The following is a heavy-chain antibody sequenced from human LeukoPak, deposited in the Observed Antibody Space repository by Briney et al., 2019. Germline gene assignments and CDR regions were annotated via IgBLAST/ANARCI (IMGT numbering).Heavy chain of an antibody. V-gene: IGHV4-4*07. CDR3: ARESGLWFGELSLLDY. Sequence: SETLSLTCTVSGGSISSYYWSWIRQPAGKGLEWIGRIYTSGSTNYNPSLKSRVTMSVDTSKNQFSLKLSSVTAADTAVYYCARESGLWFGELSLLDYWGQGTLVTVSS. D-gene: IGHD3-10*01. J-gene: IGHJ4*02. CDR1: GGSISSYY. CDR2: IYTSGST.